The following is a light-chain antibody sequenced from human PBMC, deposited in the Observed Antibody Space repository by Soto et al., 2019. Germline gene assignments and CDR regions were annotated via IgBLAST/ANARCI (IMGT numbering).Light chain of an antibody. J-gene: IGKJ4*01. CDR1: QSVSSN. CDR3: QQYQNWPLT. V-gene: IGKV3-15*01. Sequence: EIVMTQSPATLSVSPGEGATLSCRASQSVSSNFAWYQQKPRQAPRLLIYGASTRATGIPARFSGSGSGTEFTLSISSLQSEDVAVYYCQQYQNWPLTFGGGPEVEIK. CDR2: GAS.